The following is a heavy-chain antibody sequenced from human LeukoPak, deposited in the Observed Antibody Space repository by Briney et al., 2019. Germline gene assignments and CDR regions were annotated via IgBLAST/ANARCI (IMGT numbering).Heavy chain of an antibody. CDR3: ARDPARGYSYGALY. D-gene: IGHD5-18*01. Sequence: GGSLRLSCAASGFTFSGYSMNWVRQAPGKGLEWVSYISSSSSTIYYADSVKGRFTISRDNAKNSLYLQMNSLRAEDTAVYYCARDPARGYSYGALYWGQGTLVTVSS. V-gene: IGHV3-48*01. CDR1: GFTFSGYS. CDR2: ISSSSSTI. J-gene: IGHJ4*02.